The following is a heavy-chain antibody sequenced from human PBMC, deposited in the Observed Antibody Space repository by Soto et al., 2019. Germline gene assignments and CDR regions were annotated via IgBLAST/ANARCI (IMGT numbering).Heavy chain of an antibody. CDR3: ARHIKYFERFGLDH. V-gene: IGHV4-39*01. CDR1: GCSISSISYY. D-gene: IGHD3-9*01. CDR2: IYYSGST. Sequence: SETLSLTCTVSGCSISSISYYWGCIRQPPGKGLEWIGSIYYSGSTYYNPSLKSRVTISVDTSKNQFSLKLSSVTAADTDVYYCARHIKYFERFGLDHWGQGTMVTVSS. J-gene: IGHJ5*02.